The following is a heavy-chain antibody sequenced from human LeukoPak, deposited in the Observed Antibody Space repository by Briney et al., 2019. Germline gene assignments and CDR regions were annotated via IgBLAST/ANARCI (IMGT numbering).Heavy chain of an antibody. CDR2: IIPIFGTA. J-gene: IGHJ4*02. D-gene: IGHD1-26*01. CDR3: ARDREGAGRGVFDY. Sequence: ASVKVSCKASGGTFSSYAISWVRQAPGQGLEWMGGIIPIFGTANYAQKFQGRVTITTDESTSTAYMELSSLRSEDTAVYYCARDREGAGRGVFDYWGQGTLATVSS. V-gene: IGHV1-69*05. CDR1: GGTFSSYA.